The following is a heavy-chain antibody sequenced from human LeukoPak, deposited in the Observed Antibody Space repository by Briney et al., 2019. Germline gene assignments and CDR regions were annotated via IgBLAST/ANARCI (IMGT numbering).Heavy chain of an antibody. D-gene: IGHD3-10*01. CDR3: ARTLLWFGELPQFDY. CDR1: GGSISSYY. V-gene: IGHV4-59*01. CDR2: IYYSGST. J-gene: IGHJ4*02. Sequence: KPSETLSLTCTVSGGSISSYYWSWIRQPAGKGLEWIGYIYYSGSTNYNPSLKSRVTISVDTSKNQFSLKLSSVTAADTAVYYCARTLLWFGELPQFDYWGQGTLVTVSS.